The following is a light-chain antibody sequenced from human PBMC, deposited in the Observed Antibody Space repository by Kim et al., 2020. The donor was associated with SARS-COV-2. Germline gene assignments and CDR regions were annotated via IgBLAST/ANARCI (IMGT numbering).Light chain of an antibody. CDR2: EIS. V-gene: IGLV2-8*01. Sequence: GQSVTISCTGTRSDVGTYDFVSWYQQHPGKAPKLMIYEISKRPSGIPDRFSGSKSGNTASLTVSGLQAEDEADYYCSSYAGSDNLVFGTGTKVTVL. CDR1: RSDVGTYDF. J-gene: IGLJ1*01. CDR3: SSYAGSDNLV.